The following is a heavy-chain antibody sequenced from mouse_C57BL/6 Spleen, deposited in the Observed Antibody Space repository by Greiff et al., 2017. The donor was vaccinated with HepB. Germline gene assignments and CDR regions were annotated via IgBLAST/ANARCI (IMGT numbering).Heavy chain of an antibody. Sequence: VQLQQSGPVLVKPGASVKMSCKASGYTFTDYYMNWVKQSHGKSLEWIGVINPYNGGTSYNQKFKGKATLTVDKSSSTAYMELNSLTSEDSAVYYGARTLLYYDYDGYFDVWGTGTTVTVSS. CDR1: GYTFTDYY. CDR3: ARTLLYYDYDGYFDV. V-gene: IGHV1-19*01. J-gene: IGHJ1*03. D-gene: IGHD2-4*01. CDR2: INPYNGGT.